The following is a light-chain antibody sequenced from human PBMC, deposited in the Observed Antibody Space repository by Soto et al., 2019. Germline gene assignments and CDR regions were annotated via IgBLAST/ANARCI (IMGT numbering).Light chain of an antibody. CDR1: QDISNY. CDR3: QQYNSYSQT. J-gene: IGKJ1*01. V-gene: IGKV1-33*01. Sequence: DIQMTQSPSSLSASVGDRVTITCQASQDISNYLNWYQHKPGKAPKILIYDASTLETGVPSRFSGSGSGTDFTFTISSLQPEDIATYYCQQYNSYSQTFGQGTKVEIK. CDR2: DAS.